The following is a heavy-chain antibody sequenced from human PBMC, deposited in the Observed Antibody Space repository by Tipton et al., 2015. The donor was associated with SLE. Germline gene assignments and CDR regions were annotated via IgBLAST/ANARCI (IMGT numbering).Heavy chain of an antibody. CDR1: GFTSSYYN. CDR3: ARDRGPEGSDWHFGL. CDR2: ISSTGIYI. Sequence: SLRLSCTASGFTSSYYNMNWVRQAPGEGLELVSSISSTGIYIYNADSLKGRFTISRDNAKNSLYLQMNSLSAEDTAVYYCARDRGPEGSDWHFGLWGQGTLVSVS. D-gene: IGHD1-7*01. V-gene: IGHV3-21*03. J-gene: IGHJ4*02.